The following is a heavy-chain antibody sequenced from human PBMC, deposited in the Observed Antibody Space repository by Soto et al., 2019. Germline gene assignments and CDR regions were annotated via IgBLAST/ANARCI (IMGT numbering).Heavy chain of an antibody. CDR2: ISRSTSYI. CDR1: GFTFSSYD. J-gene: IGHJ4*02. V-gene: IGHV3-21*01. D-gene: IGHD6-13*01. CDR3: ARFSSSWYIDY. Sequence: WSLRLSCAASGFTFSSYDMNWVRQAPGKGLEWVSLISRSTSYIYYADSVKGRFTISRDNAKNSLYLQMNSLRVDDTAVYYCARFSSSWYIDYWGQGTLVTVSS.